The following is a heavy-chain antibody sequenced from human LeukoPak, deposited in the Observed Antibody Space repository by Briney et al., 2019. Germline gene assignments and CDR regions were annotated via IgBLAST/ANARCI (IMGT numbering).Heavy chain of an antibody. Sequence: SETLSLTCTVTGGSISGYHWNWIRQSPGKGLEWIANIYYTGIADYNPSLKSRVTTSVDTSKNEISLILSSVTAADTAVYYCARKTYCSGGRCYGENWFDPWGQGTLVTVSS. CDR1: GGSISGYH. CDR3: ARKTYCSGGRCYGENWFDP. V-gene: IGHV4-59*08. J-gene: IGHJ5*02. CDR2: IYYTGIA. D-gene: IGHD2-15*01.